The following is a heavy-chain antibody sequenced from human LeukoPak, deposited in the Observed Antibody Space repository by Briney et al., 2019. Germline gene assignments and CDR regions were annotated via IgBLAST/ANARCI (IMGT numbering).Heavy chain of an antibody. D-gene: IGHD2-15*01. V-gene: IGHV4-59*01. Sequence: PSETLSLTCTVSAGSISSYYWSWIRQPPGKGLEWIGYIHYSGSTNYNPSLKSRVTISVDTSKNQFSLKLSSVTAADTAVYYCARAVGYCSGGSCYEWFDPWGQGTLVTVSS. J-gene: IGHJ5*02. CDR2: IHYSGST. CDR3: ARAVGYCSGGSCYEWFDP. CDR1: AGSISSYY.